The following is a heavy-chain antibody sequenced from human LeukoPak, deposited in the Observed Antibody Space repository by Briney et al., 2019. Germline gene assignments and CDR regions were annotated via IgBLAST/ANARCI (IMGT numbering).Heavy chain of an antibody. J-gene: IGHJ4*02. D-gene: IGHD5-12*01. CDR1: GFTFSSYS. Sequence: GGSLRLSCAASGFTFSSYSLNWVRQAPGKGLEWVSFISSSSITIYYADSVKGRFTISRDNAEKSLYLQMNSLGAEDTAVYYCARDGFSDFENYFAYWGQGTLVTVSS. CDR3: ARDGFSDFENYFAY. V-gene: IGHV3-48*04. CDR2: ISSSSITI.